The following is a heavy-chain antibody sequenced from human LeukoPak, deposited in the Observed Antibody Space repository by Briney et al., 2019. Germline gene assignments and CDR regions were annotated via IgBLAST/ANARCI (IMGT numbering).Heavy chain of an antibody. D-gene: IGHD6-19*01. J-gene: IGHJ4*02. V-gene: IGHV4-4*02. CDR3: ARLSVAGRGGFDH. CDR1: GGSISSSNW. Sequence: SETLSLTCAVSGGSISSSNWWSWVRQPPGKGLEWIGEIYHSGSTNYNPSLKSRVTISVDTSKNQFSLKLSSVSAADTAVYYCARLSVAGRGGFDHWGQGTLVTVSS. CDR2: IYHSGST.